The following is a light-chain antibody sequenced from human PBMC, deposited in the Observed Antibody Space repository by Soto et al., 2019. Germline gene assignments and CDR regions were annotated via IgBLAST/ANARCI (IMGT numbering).Light chain of an antibody. V-gene: IGLV2-14*01. CDR1: SSDVGGYNY. J-gene: IGLJ2*01. CDR3: SSYTSSSTYVV. CDR2: DVS. Sequence: QSALTQPASVSGSPGQSITISCTGTSSDVGGYNYVSWYQQHPGKAPKPMIYDVSNRPSGVSNRFSGSKSVNTASLTISGLQAEDEADYYCSSYTSSSTYVVFGGGTKLTVL.